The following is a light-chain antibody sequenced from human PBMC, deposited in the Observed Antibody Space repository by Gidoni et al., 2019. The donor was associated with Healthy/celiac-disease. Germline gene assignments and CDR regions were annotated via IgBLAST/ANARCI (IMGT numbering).Light chain of an antibody. CDR1: QSISSW. V-gene: IGKV1-5*03. Sequence: DIQMSQSPSTLSASVGDRVTITCRASQSISSWLAWYQQKPGKVPKLLIYNASSLESGVPSRFSGSGSGTEFTLTISSLQPDDVATYYCQQYNSYPYTFGQGTKLEIK. CDR3: QQYNSYPYT. J-gene: IGKJ2*01. CDR2: NAS.